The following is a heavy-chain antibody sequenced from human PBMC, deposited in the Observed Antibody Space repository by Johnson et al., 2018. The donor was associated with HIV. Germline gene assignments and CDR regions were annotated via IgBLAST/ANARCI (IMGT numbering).Heavy chain of an antibody. J-gene: IGHJ3*02. Sequence: VQLVESGGGVVQPGRSLRLSCTASGFRFSSSWMHWVRQAPGKGLVWVSRINSDGGSTAYADSVKGRFTISRDNSKNTLFLQMNSLRAEDTAVYYCAKERRQSRAFDIWGQGTMVTVSS. CDR3: AKERRQSRAFDI. CDR2: INSDGGST. D-gene: IGHD6-19*01. V-gene: IGHV3-74*03. CDR1: GFRFSSSW.